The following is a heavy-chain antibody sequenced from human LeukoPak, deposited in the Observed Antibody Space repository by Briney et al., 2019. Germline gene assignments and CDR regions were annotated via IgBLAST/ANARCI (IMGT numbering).Heavy chain of an antibody. CDR3: ARGRDSYGYVFDY. D-gene: IGHD5-18*01. V-gene: IGHV4-4*02. CDR2: IYHSGST. Sequence: SETLSLTCAVSGGSISSSNWWSWVRPPPGKGLEWIGEIYHSGSTNYNPSLKSRVTISVDKSKNQFSLKLSSVTAADTAVYYCARGRDSYGYVFDYWGQGTLVTVSS. CDR1: GGSISSSNW. J-gene: IGHJ4*02.